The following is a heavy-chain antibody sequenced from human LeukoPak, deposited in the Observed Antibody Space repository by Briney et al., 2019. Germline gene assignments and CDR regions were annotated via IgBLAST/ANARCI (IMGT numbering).Heavy chain of an antibody. CDR1: GYTFIDDY. D-gene: IGHD2-2*01. CDR2: INPDSGFT. CDR3: APTAEAYTSWWKV. V-gene: IGHV1-2*02. Sequence: ASVKVSCKASGYTFIDDYMHWVGQAPGRGLEFMGWINPDSGFTNYAQKFQGRVTMTRDTSISTAYLEVRSLTSDDTAVYYCAPTAEAYTSWWKVWGQGTLVTVSS. J-gene: IGHJ4*02.